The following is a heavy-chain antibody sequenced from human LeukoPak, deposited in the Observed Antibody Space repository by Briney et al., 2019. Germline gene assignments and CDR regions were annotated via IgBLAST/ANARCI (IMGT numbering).Heavy chain of an antibody. CDR1: GGTFSSYA. CDR2: IIPILGIA. Sequence: SVKVSCKASGGTFSSYAISWVRQAPGQGLEWMGRIIPILGIANYAQKFQGRVTITADKSTSTAYMELSSLRSEDTAVYYCARDPYSSSTESDPWGQGTLVTVSS. CDR3: ARDPYSSSTESDP. V-gene: IGHV1-69*04. D-gene: IGHD6-6*01. J-gene: IGHJ5*02.